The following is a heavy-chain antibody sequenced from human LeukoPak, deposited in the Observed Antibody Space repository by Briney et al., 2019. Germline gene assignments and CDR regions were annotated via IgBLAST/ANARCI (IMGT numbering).Heavy chain of an antibody. CDR3: ARDGGKDIVVVPAADNWFDP. Sequence: SVKVSCKASGGTFSSYAISWVRQAPGQGLEWMGRIIPIFGIANYAQKFQGRVTITADKSTSTAYMELSSLRSEDTAVYCCARDGGKDIVVVPAADNWFDPWGQGTLVTVSS. V-gene: IGHV1-69*04. D-gene: IGHD2-2*01. J-gene: IGHJ5*02. CDR1: GGTFSSYA. CDR2: IIPIFGIA.